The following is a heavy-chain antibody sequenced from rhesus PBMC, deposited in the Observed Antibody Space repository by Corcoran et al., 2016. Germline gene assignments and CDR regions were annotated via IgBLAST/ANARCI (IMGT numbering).Heavy chain of an antibody. CDR3: ARDSTAGTVADY. Sequence: QVQLQESDPGLVKPSETLSLTCAVSGGSVSSSNWWSWIRQPPGKGREWIGYISGSSGSTYYNPSLKSRVTISTDTSKNQFSLKLSSVTAADTAVYYCARDSTAGTVADYWGQGVLVTVSS. D-gene: IGHD5-24*01. CDR2: ISGSSGST. J-gene: IGHJ4*01. CDR1: GGSVSSSNW. V-gene: IGHV4-65*01.